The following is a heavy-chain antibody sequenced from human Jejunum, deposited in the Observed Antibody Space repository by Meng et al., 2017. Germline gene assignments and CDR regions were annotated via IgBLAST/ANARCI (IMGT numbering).Heavy chain of an antibody. J-gene: IGHJ4*02. CDR1: AFTFSDYY. D-gene: IGHD2/OR15-2a*01. V-gene: IGHV3-11*01. CDR3: VASAIVATDY. CDR2: IGSSGSPI. Sequence: QVHLVESGGGSVKPGASLILSCAASAFTFSDYYMGWIRQAPGKGLEWVSYIGSSGSPIYYADSVRGRFTISRDNAKNSLFLQMNSLRGDDTAVYYCVASAIVATDYWGQGTLVTVSS.